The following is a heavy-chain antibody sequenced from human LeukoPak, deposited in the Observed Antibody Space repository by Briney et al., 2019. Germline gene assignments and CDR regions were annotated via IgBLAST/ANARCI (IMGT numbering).Heavy chain of an antibody. Sequence: PSETLSLTCAVYGGSFSGYYWSWIRQPPGKGLEWIGEINHSGSTNYNPSLKSRVTISVDTSKNQFSLKLSSVTAADTAVYYCASGPTATSQVISTYNWFDPWGQGTLVTVSS. V-gene: IGHV4-34*01. CDR1: GGSFSGYY. CDR3: ASGPTATSQVISTYNWFDP. D-gene: IGHD4-17*01. CDR2: INHSGST. J-gene: IGHJ5*02.